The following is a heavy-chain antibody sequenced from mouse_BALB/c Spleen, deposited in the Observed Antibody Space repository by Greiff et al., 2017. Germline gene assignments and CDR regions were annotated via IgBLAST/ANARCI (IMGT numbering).Heavy chain of an antibody. J-gene: IGHJ4*01. CDR3: ARHYYDYDDYAMDY. Sequence: QVQLQQSGPELVKPGASVRISCKASGYTFTSYYIHWVKQRPGQGLEWIGWIYPGNVNTKYNEKFKGKATLTADKSSSTAYMQLSSLTSEDSAVYFCARHYYDYDDYAMDYWGQGTSVTVSS. CDR2: IYPGNVNT. CDR1: GYTFTSYY. D-gene: IGHD2-4*01. V-gene: IGHV1S56*01.